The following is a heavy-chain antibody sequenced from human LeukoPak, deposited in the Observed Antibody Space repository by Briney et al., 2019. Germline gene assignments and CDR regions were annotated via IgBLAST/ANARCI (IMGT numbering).Heavy chain of an antibody. CDR1: GDTFTGKY. CDR2: INPNSGGT. Sequence: ASVKVSCKASGDTFTGKYMHWVRQAPGQGLEWMGWINPNSGGTNYAQKFQGWVTMTRDTSISTAYMELSRLRSDDTAVYYCARVPYSSSWYIWFDPWGQGTLVTVSS. J-gene: IGHJ5*02. CDR3: ARVPYSSSWYIWFDP. D-gene: IGHD6-13*01. V-gene: IGHV1-2*04.